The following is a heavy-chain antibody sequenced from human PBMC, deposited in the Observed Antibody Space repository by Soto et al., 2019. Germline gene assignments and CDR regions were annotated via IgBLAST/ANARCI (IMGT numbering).Heavy chain of an antibody. J-gene: IGHJ3*02. CDR1: GFSFSIYS. V-gene: IGHV3-48*01. D-gene: IGHD1-26*01. Sequence: EVQLVESGGGLVQPGGSLRLTCAASGFSFSIYSMNWVRQAPGKGLEWVSYIMPGSSHIFYADSVKGRFTISRDNAKNSLYLQMNSLRAEDTALYYCAIEIVGAESVHVFDIWGQGTMVTVSS. CDR3: AIEIVGAESVHVFDI. CDR2: IMPGSSHI.